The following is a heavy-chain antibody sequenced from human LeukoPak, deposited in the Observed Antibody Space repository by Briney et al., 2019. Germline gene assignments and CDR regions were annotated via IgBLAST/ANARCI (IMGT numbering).Heavy chain of an antibody. D-gene: IGHD3-10*01. CDR2: IYYSGST. J-gene: IGHJ4*02. Sequence: TASETLSLTCTVSGDSISSSSYYWGWIRQPPGNGLEWIESIYYSGSTYYNPSLKSRVTISVDTSKNQFALKLSSVTAADTAVYYCAGDGSGRFDYWGQGTLVTVSS. CDR3: AGDGSGRFDY. CDR1: GDSISSSSYY. V-gene: IGHV4-39*01.